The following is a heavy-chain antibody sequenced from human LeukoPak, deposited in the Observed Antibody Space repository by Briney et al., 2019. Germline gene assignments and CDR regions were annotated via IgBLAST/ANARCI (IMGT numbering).Heavy chain of an antibody. CDR2: IYYSGST. J-gene: IGHJ4*02. CDR3: ARARYNWKVPYFDY. Sequence: PSEPLSLTCPVSGGSISSYYWSWIRQPPGKGLEWIGYIYYSGSTNYNPSLKSRVTISVDTSKNQFSLKLSSVTAADTAVYYCARARYNWKVPYFDYWGQGTLVTVSS. V-gene: IGHV4-59*01. D-gene: IGHD1-20*01. CDR1: GGSISSYY.